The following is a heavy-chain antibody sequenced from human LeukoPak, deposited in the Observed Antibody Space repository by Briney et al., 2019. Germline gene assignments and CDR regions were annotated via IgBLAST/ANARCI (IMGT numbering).Heavy chain of an antibody. CDR1: GYTFTSYD. V-gene: IGHV1-8*01. CDR3: ARGKRITTVRGVRSAYYFDY. CDR2: MNPNSGNT. D-gene: IGHD3-10*01. J-gene: IGHJ4*02. Sequence: GASVKVSCKASGYTFTSYDINWVRQATGQGLEWMGWMNPNSGNTGYAQKFQGRVTMTRNTSISTAYMELSSLGSEDTAVYYCARGKRITTVRGVRSAYYFDYWGQGTLVTVSS.